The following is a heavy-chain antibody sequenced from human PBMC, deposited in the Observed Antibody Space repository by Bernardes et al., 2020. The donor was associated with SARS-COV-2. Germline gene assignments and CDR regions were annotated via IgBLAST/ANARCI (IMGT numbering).Heavy chain of an antibody. J-gene: IGHJ6*02. CDR2: INHSGST. V-gene: IGHV4-34*01. D-gene: IGHD2-2*01. Sequence: SETLSLTCAVYGGSFSGYYWSWIRQPPGKGLEWIGEINHSGSTNYNPSLKSRVTISVDTSKNQFSLKLSSVTAADTAVYYCARGGGRQRYCSSTSCSLYGMDVWGQGTTVTVSS. CDR1: GGSFSGYY. CDR3: ARGGGRQRYCSSTSCSLYGMDV.